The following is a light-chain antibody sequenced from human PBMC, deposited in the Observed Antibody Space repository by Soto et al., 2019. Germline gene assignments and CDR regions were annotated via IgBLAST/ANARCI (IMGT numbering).Light chain of an antibody. V-gene: IGKV1-5*01. CDR1: QSISSW. CDR2: DAS. CDR3: QQYNSYPWT. Sequence: DIQMTQSPSTLSASVGDRVTITCRASQSISSWLAWYQQKPGKAPKLLIYDASSLESGAPSRFSGSGSGTEFTLTISSLQPDDFATYYCQQYNSYPWTFGQGTKVHIK. J-gene: IGKJ1*01.